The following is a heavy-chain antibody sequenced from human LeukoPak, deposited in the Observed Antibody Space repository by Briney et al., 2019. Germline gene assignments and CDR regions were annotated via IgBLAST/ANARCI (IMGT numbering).Heavy chain of an antibody. CDR2: ISSGAGST. V-gene: IGHV3-23*01. J-gene: IGHJ6*03. CDR3: AKERRSSMDG. Sequence: GGSLRLSCEASGFIFTTSAVSWVRQAPGKGLEWVSFISSGAGSTYYSDSVRGRFTISRDNSKNTVSLLMHSLRAEDTAIYYCAKERRSSMDGWGKGTTVIVSS. CDR1: GFIFTTSA. D-gene: IGHD6-6*01.